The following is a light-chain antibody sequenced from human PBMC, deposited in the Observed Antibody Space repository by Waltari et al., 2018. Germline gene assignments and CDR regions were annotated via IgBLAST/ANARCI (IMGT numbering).Light chain of an antibody. Sequence: QSALTQPPSASGSPGQSVTISCTGTSSDIGGYNHVSWYQPYPGKAPKLMIYEVNNRPSGVPDRFSGSKSGNTASLIVSGLQADDEADYHCGSYAGSTGWVFGGGTKLTVL. CDR2: EVN. CDR1: SSDIGGYNH. J-gene: IGLJ3*02. CDR3: GSYAGSTGWV. V-gene: IGLV2-8*01.